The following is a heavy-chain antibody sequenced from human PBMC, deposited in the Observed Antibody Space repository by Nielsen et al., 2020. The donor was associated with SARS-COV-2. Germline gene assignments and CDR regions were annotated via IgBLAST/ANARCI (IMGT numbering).Heavy chain of an antibody. CDR1: GGSISTGSHY. J-gene: IGHJ4*02. D-gene: IGHD3-3*01. CDR3: ARGYPKSTIRFLEWKLPYFDY. V-gene: IGHV4-61*01. Sequence: SETLSLTFIVSGGSISTGSHYWSWIRQPPGKGLEWIGYIFYRGNTNYKPSLKSRVTISVDTSKNQFSLKLSSVTAADTAVYYCARGYPKSTIRFLEWKLPYFDYWGQGTLVTVSS. CDR2: IFYRGNT.